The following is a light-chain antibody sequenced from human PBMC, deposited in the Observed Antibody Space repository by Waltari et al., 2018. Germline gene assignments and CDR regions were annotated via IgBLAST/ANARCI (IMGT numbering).Light chain of an antibody. J-gene: IGKJ3*01. CDR2: FAN. CDR3: QQGNSNPFT. Sequence: DIQMSQSPSSLSASVGDRVTITCRASQGINNYLNWYQQKPGKAPKLLIYFANSLTSGVPSRFSGSGSGTEFTLTISSLQPEDFATYYCQQGNSNPFTFGPGTKLDIK. V-gene: IGKV1-17*01. CDR1: QGINNY.